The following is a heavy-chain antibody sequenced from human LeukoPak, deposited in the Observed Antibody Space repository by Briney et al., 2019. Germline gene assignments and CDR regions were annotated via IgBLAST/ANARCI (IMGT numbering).Heavy chain of an antibody. CDR1: GFPFSNYA. Sequence: GSLRLSCAASGFPFSNYALHWVRQAPGKGLEWVAVISYDGSNKYYADSVKGRFTISRDNSKNTLYLQMNSLRAEDTAVYYCARDPRVDYYGMDVWGQGTTVTVSS. J-gene: IGHJ6*02. CDR3: ARDPRVDYYGMDV. CDR2: ISYDGSNK. V-gene: IGHV3-30-3*01. D-gene: IGHD2-21*01.